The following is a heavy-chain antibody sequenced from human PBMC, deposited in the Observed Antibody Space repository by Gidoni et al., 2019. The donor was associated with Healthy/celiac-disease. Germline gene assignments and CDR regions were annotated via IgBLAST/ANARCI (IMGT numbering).Heavy chain of an antibody. CDR3: ARRAGAQDWYFDL. D-gene: IGHD7-27*01. CDR1: GGSISSSSYY. J-gene: IGHJ2*01. CDR2: IYYSGST. V-gene: IGHV4-39*01. Sequence: QLQLQESGPGLVKPSETLSLTCTVSGGSISSSSYYWGWIRQPPGKGLEWIGSIYYSGSTYYHPSIKSRGTISVDTSKNPFSLKLSSVTAADTAVYYCARRAGAQDWYFDLWGRGTLVTVSS.